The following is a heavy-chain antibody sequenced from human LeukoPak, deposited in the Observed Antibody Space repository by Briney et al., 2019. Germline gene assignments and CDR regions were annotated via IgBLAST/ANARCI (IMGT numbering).Heavy chain of an antibody. D-gene: IGHD3-22*01. CDR1: GYTFTGYY. CDR3: ARGSGYYYTDAFDI. J-gene: IGHJ3*02. V-gene: IGHV1-2*02. Sequence: ASVKVSCKASGYTFTGYYMHWVRQAPGQGLEWMGWINPNSGGTNYAQKFQGRVTMTRDTSTSTVYMELSSLRSEDTAVYYCARGSGYYYTDAFDIWGQGTMVTVSS. CDR2: INPNSGGT.